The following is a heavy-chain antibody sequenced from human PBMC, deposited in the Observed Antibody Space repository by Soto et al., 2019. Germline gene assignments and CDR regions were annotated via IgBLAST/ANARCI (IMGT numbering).Heavy chain of an antibody. CDR1: GGSISSGGYS. Sequence: SETLSLTCAVSGGSISSGGYSWSWIRQPPGKGLEWIGYIYHSGSTYYNPSLKSRVTISVDRSKNQFSLKLSSVTAADTAVYYCARDSGAASSSFLDPWGQGTLVTVSS. CDR3: ARDSGAASSSFLDP. CDR2: IYHSGST. J-gene: IGHJ5*02. D-gene: IGHD6-13*01. V-gene: IGHV4-30-2*01.